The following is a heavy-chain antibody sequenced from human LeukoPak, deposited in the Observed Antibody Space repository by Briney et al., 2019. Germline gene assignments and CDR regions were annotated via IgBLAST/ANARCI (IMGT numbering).Heavy chain of an antibody. Sequence: SGGSLRLSCAASGFTFSSYGMHWVRQAPGKGLEWVAFIRYDGSNKYYADSVKGRFTISRDNSKNTLYLQMNSLRAEDTAVYYCAKDDSGTTGTFDYWGQGTLVTVSS. J-gene: IGHJ4*02. D-gene: IGHD1-1*01. CDR2: IRYDGSNK. CDR1: GFTFSSYG. V-gene: IGHV3-30*02. CDR3: AKDDSGTTGTFDY.